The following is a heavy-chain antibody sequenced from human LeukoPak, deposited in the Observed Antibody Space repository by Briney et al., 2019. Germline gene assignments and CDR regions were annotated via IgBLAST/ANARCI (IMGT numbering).Heavy chain of an antibody. V-gene: IGHV3-7*01. Sequence: GGSLRLSCGASGLTFSSYWMSWVRQAPGKGLEWVAYINQEGSQKYYVDSVKGRFTIPRDNAKNSLYLQMNSLRAEDTAVYYCARGTNLDYWGQGALVTVSS. D-gene: IGHD2-8*01. CDR3: ARGTNLDY. J-gene: IGHJ4*02. CDR2: INQEGSQK. CDR1: GLTFSSYW.